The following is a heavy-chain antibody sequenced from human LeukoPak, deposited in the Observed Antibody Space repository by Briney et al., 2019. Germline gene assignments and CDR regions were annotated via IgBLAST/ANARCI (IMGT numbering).Heavy chain of an antibody. J-gene: IGHJ5*02. CDR1: GFSVSGYW. CDR3: TTDRPGWFDP. Sequence: GGSLRLSCAVSGFSVSGYWMTWVRQAPGKGLEWIGRIKSKTDGGTTDYAAPVKGRFTISRDDSKNTLYLQMNSLKTEDTAVYYCTTDRPGWFDPWGQGTLVTVSS. CDR2: IKSKTDGGTT. V-gene: IGHV3-15*01.